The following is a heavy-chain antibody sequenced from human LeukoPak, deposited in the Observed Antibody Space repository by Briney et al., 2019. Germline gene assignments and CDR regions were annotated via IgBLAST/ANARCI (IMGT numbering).Heavy chain of an antibody. Sequence: SETLSLTCAVYGGSFSGYYWSWIRQPPGKGLEWIGEINHSGSTNYNPSLKSRVTISVDTSKNQFSLKLSSVTAADTAVYYCARGQVLLAYWGQGTLVTVSS. CDR2: INHSGST. D-gene: IGHD3-10*01. V-gene: IGHV4-34*01. CDR3: ARGQVLLAY. CDR1: GGSFSGYY. J-gene: IGHJ4*02.